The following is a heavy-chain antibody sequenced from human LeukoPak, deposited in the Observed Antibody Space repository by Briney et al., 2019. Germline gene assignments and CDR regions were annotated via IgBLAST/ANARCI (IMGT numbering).Heavy chain of an antibody. CDR3: ARDPRFYYDSRGAFDI. V-gene: IGHV4-61*02. J-gene: IGHJ3*02. CDR2: IYTSGGT. D-gene: IGHD3-22*01. Sequence: SETLSLTCTVSGGSISSGSYYWSWIRRPAGKGLEWIGRIYTSGGTNYNPSLKSRVTISVDTSKNQFSLKLSSVTAADTAVYYCARDPRFYYDSRGAFDIWGQGTMVTVSS. CDR1: GGSISSGSYY.